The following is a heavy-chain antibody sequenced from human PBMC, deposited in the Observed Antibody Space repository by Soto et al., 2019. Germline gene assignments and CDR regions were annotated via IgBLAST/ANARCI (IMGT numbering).Heavy chain of an antibody. CDR3: ARAHIPIGDYHYYYYGMDV. CDR2: ITPIFGTA. V-gene: IGHV1-69*01. D-gene: IGHD4-17*01. J-gene: IGHJ6*02. CDR1: GGTFSSYA. Sequence: QVQLVQSGAEVKKPGSSVKVSCKASGGTFSSYAISWVRQAPGQGLEWMGGITPIFGTANYAQKFQGRVTITADESTSTAYMELSSLRSEDTAVYYCARAHIPIGDYHYYYYGMDVWGQGTTVTVSS.